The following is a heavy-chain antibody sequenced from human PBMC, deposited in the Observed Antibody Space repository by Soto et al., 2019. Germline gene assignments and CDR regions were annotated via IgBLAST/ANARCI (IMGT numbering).Heavy chain of an antibody. D-gene: IGHD2-2*02. V-gene: IGHV3-11*03. CDR1: GFTCSDYY. Sequence: SGFTCSDYYMSWIRQAPGKGLEWVSYISSSSSYTNYADSVKGRFTISRDNAKNSLYLQMNSLRVDDTAVYYCARLLLYSVSGRGWFDPWGQGTLVTVSS. CDR2: ISSSSSYT. J-gene: IGHJ5*02. CDR3: ARLLLYSVSGRGWFDP.